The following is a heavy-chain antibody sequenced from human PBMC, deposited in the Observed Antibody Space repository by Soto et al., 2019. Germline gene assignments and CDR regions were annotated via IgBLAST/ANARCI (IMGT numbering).Heavy chain of an antibody. CDR1: GGTFSSYA. V-gene: IGHV1-69*13. J-gene: IGHJ6*02. Sequence: SVKVSCKASGGTFSSYAISWVRQAPGQGLEWMGGIIPISDTTNYAQKFQGRVTITADESTSTAYMELSSLRSEDTAVYYCARSQGSSTSLEIYYYYYYGLDVWGQGTTVTVSS. CDR2: IIPISDTT. CDR3: ARSQGSSTSLEIYYYYYYGLDV. D-gene: IGHD2-2*01.